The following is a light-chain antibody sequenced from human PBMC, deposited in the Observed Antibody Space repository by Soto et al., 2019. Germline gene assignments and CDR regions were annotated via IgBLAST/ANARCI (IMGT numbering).Light chain of an antibody. J-gene: IGKJ5*01. CDR3: QQYASSPLT. V-gene: IGKV3-20*01. CDR2: HAS. CDR1: QNVGANY. Sequence: EIVLTQSPGTLSLSPGERATLSCRASQNVGANYLAWYQQKPGQAPRLLIYHASTRASGIPDRFSGSGSGTDFTLTIPGLEPADFALYYCQQYASSPLTFGQGTRLETK.